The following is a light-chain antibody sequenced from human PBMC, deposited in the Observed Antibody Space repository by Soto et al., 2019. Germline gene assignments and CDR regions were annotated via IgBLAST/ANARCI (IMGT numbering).Light chain of an antibody. J-gene: IGKJ5*01. CDR3: QQYGSSPPIT. CDR2: GAS. CDR1: QSVTSSY. V-gene: IGKV3-20*01. Sequence: EIVLTPSPGALSLSPGERATLSCRASQSVTSSYLAWYQQKTGQAPRLLIYGASSRATGLPDRFSGSGSGTDFTLTISRLEPEEFAVYYCQQYGSSPPITFGQGTRLEIK.